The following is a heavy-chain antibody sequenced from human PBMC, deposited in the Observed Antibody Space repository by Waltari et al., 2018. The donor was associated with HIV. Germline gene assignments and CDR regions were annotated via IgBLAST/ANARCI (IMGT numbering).Heavy chain of an antibody. CDR3: ARGTFDTDFDY. D-gene: IGHD3-9*01. V-gene: IGHV3-21*01. CDR2: ISSSSSYI. J-gene: IGHJ4*02. Sequence: LEWVSSISSSSSYIYYADSVKGRFTISRDNAKNSLYLQMNSLRAEDTAMYYCARGTFDTDFDYWGQGTLVTVSS.